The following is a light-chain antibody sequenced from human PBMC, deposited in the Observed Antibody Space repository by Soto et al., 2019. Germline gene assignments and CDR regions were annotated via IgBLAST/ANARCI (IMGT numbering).Light chain of an antibody. J-gene: IGKJ5*01. CDR3: QQFYSDLSLA. Sequence: IQLTQSPSSLSASIGDTVTITCRATQGLSGYLAWYQQKPGIAPELLIYAVSTLQSGVPSRFSGSGSGTDFTLTISGLQPEDFATYCCQQFYSDLSLAFGQGTRLDIK. CDR1: QGLSGY. V-gene: IGKV1-9*01. CDR2: AVS.